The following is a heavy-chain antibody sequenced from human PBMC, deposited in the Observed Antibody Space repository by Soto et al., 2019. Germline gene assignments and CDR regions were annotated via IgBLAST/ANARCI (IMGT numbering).Heavy chain of an antibody. Sequence: EVRVLESGGGLVQAGGSLRLSCAASGFTLSNYGMTLVRQSPGKGLEWVSAISGSSASGARTYYADSVKGRFTISRDNSKNTVYLQMNSLRAEDTAIYYCAKVEVWHFDYWGQGTLVTVSS. CDR2: ISGSSASGART. CDR3: AKVEVWHFDY. CDR1: GFTLSNYG. V-gene: IGHV3-23*01. J-gene: IGHJ4*02. D-gene: IGHD2-21*01.